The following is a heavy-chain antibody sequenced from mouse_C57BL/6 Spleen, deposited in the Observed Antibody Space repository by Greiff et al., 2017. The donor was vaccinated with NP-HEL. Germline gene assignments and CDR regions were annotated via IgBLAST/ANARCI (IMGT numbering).Heavy chain of an antibody. CDR1: GFNIKNTY. V-gene: IGHV14-3*01. Sequence: EVMLVESVAELVRPGASVKLSCTASGFNIKNTYMHWVKQRPEQGLEWIGRIDPANGNTKYAPKFQGKATITAYTSSNTAYLQLSSLTSEDTAIYYCARWYYGSSYGFAYWGQGTLVTVSA. J-gene: IGHJ3*01. CDR2: IDPANGNT. D-gene: IGHD1-1*01. CDR3: ARWYYGSSYGFAY.